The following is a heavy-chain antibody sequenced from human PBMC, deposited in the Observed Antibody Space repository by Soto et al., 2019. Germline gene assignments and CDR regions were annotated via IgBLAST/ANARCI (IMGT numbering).Heavy chain of an antibody. V-gene: IGHV1-69*01. CDR3: ARDGGRHSGGIDY. CDR1: GGTFSSYS. Sequence: QVQLVQSGAEVQKPGSSVKVSCKASGGTFSSYSINWVRQAPEQGLEWMGEIIPIFGTANYAQKFQGRVTITADESTSTAYMELSSLRSEDTAVYYCARDGGRHSGGIDYWGQGTLVTVSS. CDR2: IIPIFGTA. D-gene: IGHD1-26*01. J-gene: IGHJ4*02.